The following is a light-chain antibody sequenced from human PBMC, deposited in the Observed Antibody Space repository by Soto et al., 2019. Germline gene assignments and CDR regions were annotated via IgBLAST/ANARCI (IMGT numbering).Light chain of an antibody. V-gene: IGKV1-12*01. CDR1: QNIGNW. J-gene: IGKJ4*01. Sequence: DVQMTQSPSSVLASVGDGVTITWRASQNIGNWLAWYQQKPGKVPKLLIYDSSTLESGVPSRFSGSGSGTDFTLTISSLQPEDFATYYCQQDNSFPLTFGGGTKVDIK. CDR2: DSS. CDR3: QQDNSFPLT.